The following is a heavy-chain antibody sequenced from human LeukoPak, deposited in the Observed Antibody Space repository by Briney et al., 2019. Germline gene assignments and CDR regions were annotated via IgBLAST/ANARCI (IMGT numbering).Heavy chain of an antibody. V-gene: IGHV3-7*01. CDR2: INQDGSIK. CDR1: GFTFSGYW. J-gene: IGHJ6*04. Sequence: PGGSLRLSCAVSGFTFSGYWMSWVRQAPGKGLEWVANINQDGSIKYYVDSVKGRFTISRDNAKNSLFLQMNSLRADDTAVYYCASTDLDVWGKGTTVTVSS. CDR3: ASTDLDV.